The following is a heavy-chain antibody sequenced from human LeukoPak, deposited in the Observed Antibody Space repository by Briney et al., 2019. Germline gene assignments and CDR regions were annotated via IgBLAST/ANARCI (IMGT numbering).Heavy chain of an antibody. CDR1: GFIFSSYA. D-gene: IGHD4-17*01. V-gene: IGHV3-30*02. Sequence: GGSLRLSCAASGFIFSSYAMSWVRQAPGKGLQWVASTRYDESNEYYADSVKGRFTISRDNSRNTLHLQMNSLRPEDTAVYYCAKVKGRYGDYGFDQWGQGTLVTVSS. CDR2: TRYDESNE. CDR3: AKVKGRYGDYGFDQ. J-gene: IGHJ4*02.